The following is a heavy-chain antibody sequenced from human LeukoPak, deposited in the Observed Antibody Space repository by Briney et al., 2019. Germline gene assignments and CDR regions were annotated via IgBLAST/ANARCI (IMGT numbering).Heavy chain of an antibody. CDR3: VRDGSGYDY. CDR1: RFTFSNYW. Sequence: GGSLRLSCAASRFTFSNYWMSWVRQPPGKGLEWVANINQGGSEKYYLCSVKGRFTISRDNAKDSLYLQMNSLRADDTAIYYCVRDGSGYDYWGQGTLVTVSS. J-gene: IGHJ4*02. D-gene: IGHD6-19*01. V-gene: IGHV3-7*04. CDR2: INQGGSEK.